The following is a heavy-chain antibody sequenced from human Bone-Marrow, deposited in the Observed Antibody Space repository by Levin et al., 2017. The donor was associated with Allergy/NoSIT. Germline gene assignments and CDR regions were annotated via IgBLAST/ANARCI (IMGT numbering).Heavy chain of an antibody. V-gene: IGHV3-30-3*01. CDR1: GFTFSSYA. D-gene: IGHD3-3*01. J-gene: IGHJ5*02. CDR2: ISYDGSNK. CDR3: ARENDFWSGYYTGGWFDP. Sequence: GESLKISCAASGFTFSSYAMHWVRQAPGKGLEWVAVISYDGSNKYYADSVKGRFTISRDNSKNTLYLQMNSLRAEDTAVYYCARENDFWSGYYTGGWFDPWGQGTLVTVSS.